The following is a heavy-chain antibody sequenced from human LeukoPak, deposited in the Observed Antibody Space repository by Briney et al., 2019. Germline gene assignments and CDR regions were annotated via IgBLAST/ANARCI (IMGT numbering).Heavy chain of an antibody. CDR2: IYYSGST. J-gene: IGHJ4*02. V-gene: IGHV4-59*08. CDR3: ARTYSSSYDY. Sequence: PSETLSLTCTVSGGSISSYYWSWIRQPPGKGLEWIGYIYYSGSTNYNPSPKSRVTISVDTSKNQFSLKLSSVTAADTAVYYCARTYSSSYDYWGQGTLVTVSS. CDR1: GGSISSYY. D-gene: IGHD6-13*01.